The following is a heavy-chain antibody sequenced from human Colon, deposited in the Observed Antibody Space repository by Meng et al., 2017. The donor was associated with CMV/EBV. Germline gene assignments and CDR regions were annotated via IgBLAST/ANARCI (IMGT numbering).Heavy chain of an antibody. CDR3: ASRDY. CDR1: GFTFSSKW. Sequence: GQLVRSWGGLLQPGRSLRLPCAASGFTFSSKWMHWVRQGPGKGLVWVSRINTDGSTTYYADSVKGRFTISRDNAKNTLYLQMNSLRAEDTAVYYCASRDYWGQGTLVTVSS. V-gene: IGHV3-74*01. J-gene: IGHJ4*02. CDR2: INTDGSTT.